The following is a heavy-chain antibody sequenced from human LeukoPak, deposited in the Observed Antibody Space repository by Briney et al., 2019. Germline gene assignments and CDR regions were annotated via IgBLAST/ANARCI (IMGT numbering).Heavy chain of an antibody. J-gene: IGHJ4*02. CDR3: ARHGPLYYYDSTGYYDF. V-gene: IGHV4-39*01. CDR1: GDSIATTSYY. CDR2: IYYSGST. D-gene: IGHD3-22*01. Sequence: SETLSLTCTVSGDSIATTSYYWGWIRQPPGKGVEWIGSIYYSGSTYHNPSLRSRVTMSVDTSKNHFSLKLSSVTAADTAVYYCARHGPLYYYDSTGYYDFWGQGTLVSVSS.